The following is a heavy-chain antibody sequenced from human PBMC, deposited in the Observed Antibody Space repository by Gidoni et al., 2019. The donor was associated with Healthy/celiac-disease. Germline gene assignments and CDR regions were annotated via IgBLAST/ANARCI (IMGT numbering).Heavy chain of an antibody. D-gene: IGHD3-10*01. CDR3: AREGEAFYGSGKTYYYYGMDV. J-gene: IGHJ6*02. Sequence: EVQLVESGGGLIQPGGCLRLSCAASGFTVSSNYMSWVRQAPGKGLEWVSVIYSGGSTYYADSVKGRFTISRDNSKNTRYLQMNSLRAEDTAVYYCAREGEAFYGSGKTYYYYGMDVWGQGTTVTVSS. CDR2: IYSGGST. CDR1: GFTVSSNY. V-gene: IGHV3-53*01.